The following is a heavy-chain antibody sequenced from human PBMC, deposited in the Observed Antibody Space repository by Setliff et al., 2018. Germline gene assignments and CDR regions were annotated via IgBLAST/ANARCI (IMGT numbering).Heavy chain of an antibody. CDR2: INTNTGNS. D-gene: IGHD3-22*01. Sequence: ASVKVSCKASGYTFTTYAMNWVRQAPGQGLEWMGWINTNTGNSTYAQGFTGRFVFSLDTSVSTANLQISGLKAEDTAVYYCARANGSHDSSGYYWHYWGPGTLVTVSS. CDR3: ARANGSHDSSGYYWHY. J-gene: IGHJ4*02. CDR1: GYTFTTYA. V-gene: IGHV7-4-1*02.